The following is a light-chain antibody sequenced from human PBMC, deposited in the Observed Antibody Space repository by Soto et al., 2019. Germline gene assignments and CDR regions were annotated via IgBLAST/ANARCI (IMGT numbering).Light chain of an antibody. V-gene: IGKV1-39*01. Sequence: DIQMTQSPSSLSASVGDRVTITCRASQTISTYLTWYQQEPGKAPKLLIYAASSLQSGVPSRFSGSRSWTDFTLAISSLQPEDFAPYYGQQSHGIPYYFGQGTKLYSK. CDR2: AAS. CDR1: QTISTY. CDR3: QQSHGIPYY. J-gene: IGKJ2*01.